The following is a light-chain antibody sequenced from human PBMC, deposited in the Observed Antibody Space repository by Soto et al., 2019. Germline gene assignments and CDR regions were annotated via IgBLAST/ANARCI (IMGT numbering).Light chain of an antibody. CDR3: QQYDNYPLT. J-gene: IGKJ4*01. CDR2: DAS. V-gene: IGKV1-5*01. Sequence: QMTQSPSTLSASIGDRVTITCRASQSVDSRLAWYQQKPGKAPKLLVYDASTLETGVPSRFSGSGSGTEFTLTISSLQPDDFATYYCQQYDNYPLTFGGGTKVDIK. CDR1: QSVDSR.